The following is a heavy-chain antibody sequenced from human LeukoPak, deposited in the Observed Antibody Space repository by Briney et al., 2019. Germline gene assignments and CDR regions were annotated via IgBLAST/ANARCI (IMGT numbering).Heavy chain of an antibody. CDR1: GGTFSSYA. CDR3: AREQQADY. J-gene: IGHJ4*02. D-gene: IGHD6-13*01. CDR2: IIPILNIA. Sequence: ASVKVSCKASGGTFSSYAISWVRQAPGQGLEWMGRIIPILNIADNAQKFQGRMTITADKSTSTAYMELSSLRSEDTAVYYCAREQQADYWGQGTLVTVSS. V-gene: IGHV1-69*04.